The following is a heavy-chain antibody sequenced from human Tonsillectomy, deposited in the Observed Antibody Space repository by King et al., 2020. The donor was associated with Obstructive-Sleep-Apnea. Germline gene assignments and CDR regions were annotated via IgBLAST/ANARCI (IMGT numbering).Heavy chain of an antibody. V-gene: IGHV3-74*01. CDR1: GFTFYSYW. D-gene: IGHD3/OR15-3a*01. J-gene: IGHJ6*02. CDR3: ARSTVFGLLIYYGMDV. CDR2: IDIDGSIT. Sequence: VQLVESGGGLVQPGGSLRLSCAASGFTFYSYWMHWVRQAPGKGLVWVSRIDIDGSITSYGGSVKGRFTISRDKAKNTLYLQMNSLRAEDTAVYYCARSTVFGLLIYYGMDVWGQGTTVTVSS.